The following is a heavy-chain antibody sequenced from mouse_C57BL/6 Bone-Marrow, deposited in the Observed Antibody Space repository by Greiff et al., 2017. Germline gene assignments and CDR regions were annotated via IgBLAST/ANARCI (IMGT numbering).Heavy chain of an antibody. D-gene: IGHD2-3*01. Sequence: LQESDAELVKPGASVKISCQVSGYTFTDHTIHWMKQRPDQGLEWIGYIYPRDGSTKYNEKFKGKATLTADKSSSTAYMQLNSLTSEDSAVYFWARRSLGDGYYGFFDYGGQGTTLTVSS. V-gene: IGHV1-78*01. CDR2: IYPRDGST. J-gene: IGHJ2*01. CDR1: GYTFTDHT. CDR3: ARRSLGDGYYGFFDY.